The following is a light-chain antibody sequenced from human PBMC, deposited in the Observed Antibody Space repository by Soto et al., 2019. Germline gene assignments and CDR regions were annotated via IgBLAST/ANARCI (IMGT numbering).Light chain of an antibody. V-gene: IGLV3-21*02. J-gene: IGLJ1*01. CDR2: DDS. CDR1: NIGSKS. CDR3: QVWDSSSDPHV. Sequence: SYELTQPPSVSVAPGQTARITCGGNNIGSKSVHWYQQKPGQAPVLVVYDDSDRPSGIPERFSGSNSGNTATLTISRVEAGDEADYYCQVWDSSSDPHVFGTGTKVTVL.